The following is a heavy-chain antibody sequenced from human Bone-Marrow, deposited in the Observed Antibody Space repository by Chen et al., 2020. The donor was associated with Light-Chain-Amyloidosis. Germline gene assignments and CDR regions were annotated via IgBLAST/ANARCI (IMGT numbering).Heavy chain of an antibody. D-gene: IGHD1-26*01. CDR1: GDSVSSSSTA. CDR3: ARGRGAYDY. Sequence: QVQLQQSGPGLVKPSQTLSLTCAISGDSVSSSSTAWNWIRQSPSRGLEWLGRTFYTSKCYYDYAPSVKSRMTFNTDSSQHLFSLHLDSVTPEDTAVYYCARGRGAYDYWGQGTLVTVSS. CDR2: TFYTSKCYY. V-gene: IGHV6-1*01. J-gene: IGHJ4*02.